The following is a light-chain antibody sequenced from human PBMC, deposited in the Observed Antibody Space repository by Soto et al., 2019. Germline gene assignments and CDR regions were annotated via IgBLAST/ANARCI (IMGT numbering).Light chain of an antibody. CDR1: NSDVGDYNY. J-gene: IGLJ1*01. CDR2: EVS. V-gene: IGLV2-14*01. CDR3: SSFSTSSTLYV. Sequence: QSVLTQPASVSGSPGQSITISCTGSNSDVGDYNYVSWYQHHPGKAPKLMIYEVSNRPSGVSNRFSGSKSGNTASLTISGLQAEDEADYYCSSFSTSSTLYVFGTGTKVTVL.